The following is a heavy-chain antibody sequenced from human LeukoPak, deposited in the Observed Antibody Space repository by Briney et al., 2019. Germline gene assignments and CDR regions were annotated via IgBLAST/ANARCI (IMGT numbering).Heavy chain of an antibody. Sequence: SETLSLTCTVSGGSISSYYWSWIRQPPGKGLEWIGYIYYSGSTNYNPSLKSRVTISVDTSKNQFSLKLSSVTAADTAVYYCARSSLSYCTNGVCPDAFDIWGQGTMVTVSS. V-gene: IGHV4-59*01. J-gene: IGHJ3*02. CDR2: IYYSGST. CDR3: ARSSLSYCTNGVCPDAFDI. D-gene: IGHD2-8*01. CDR1: GGSISSYY.